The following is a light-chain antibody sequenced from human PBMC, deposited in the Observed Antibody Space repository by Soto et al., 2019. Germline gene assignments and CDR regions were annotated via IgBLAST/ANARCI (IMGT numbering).Light chain of an antibody. CDR2: EVS. V-gene: IGLV2-14*01. CDR3: TSYTSSTTNYV. J-gene: IGLJ1*01. CDR1: SSDIGGYNY. Sequence: QSALTQPASVSGSPGQSITFSCTGTSSDIGGYNYVSWYQQHPRKARKLRIYEVSNRPSGVSDRFSGSKSGNTASLTISGLQAEDEADYYCTSYTSSTTNYVFGTGTKVPVL.